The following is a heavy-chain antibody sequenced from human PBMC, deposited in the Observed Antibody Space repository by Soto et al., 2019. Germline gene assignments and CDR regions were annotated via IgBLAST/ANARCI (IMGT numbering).Heavy chain of an antibody. CDR1: GFTFSSYS. Sequence: LRLSCAASGFTFSSYSMNWVRQAPGKGLEWVSSISSSSSYIYYADSVKGRFTISRDNAKNSLYLQMNSLRAEDTAVYYCAKRWELLEGERGIGYYGMDVWGQGTTVTVSS. V-gene: IGHV3-21*01. CDR2: ISSSSSYI. D-gene: IGHD1-26*01. CDR3: AKRWELLEGERGIGYYGMDV. J-gene: IGHJ6*02.